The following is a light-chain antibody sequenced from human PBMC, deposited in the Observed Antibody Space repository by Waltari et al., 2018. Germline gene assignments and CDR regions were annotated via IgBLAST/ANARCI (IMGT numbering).Light chain of an antibody. CDR2: AAS. CDR3: QQSYSTPPYT. J-gene: IGKJ3*01. CDR1: QSISSY. Sequence: DIQMTQSPSSQSASVGARVTITCRASQSISSYLNWYQQKPGKAPKLLIYAASSLQSGVPSRFSGSGSGTDFTLTISSLQPEDFATYYCQQSYSTPPYTFGPGTKVDIK. V-gene: IGKV1-39*01.